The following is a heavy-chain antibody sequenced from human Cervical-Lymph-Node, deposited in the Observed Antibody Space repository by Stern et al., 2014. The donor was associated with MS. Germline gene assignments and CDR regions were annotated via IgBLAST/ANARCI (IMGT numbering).Heavy chain of an antibody. CDR3: ARDYEDTSMLFDH. CDR1: GFTFSSYG. CDR2: IAYDGNHT. J-gene: IGHJ4*02. V-gene: IGHV3-30*03. Sequence: QVHLVESGGAVVQPGRSLRLSCAASGFTFSSYGMHWVRQAPGQGLECVTVIAYDGNHTYYAASVKGRFTISRDNSKNTLHLQMNSVTPDDTAIYYCARDYEDTSMLFDHWGQGTLVTVSS. D-gene: IGHD2-8*01.